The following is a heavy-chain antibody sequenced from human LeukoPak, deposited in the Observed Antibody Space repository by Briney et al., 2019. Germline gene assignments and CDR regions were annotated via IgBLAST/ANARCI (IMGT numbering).Heavy chain of an antibody. Sequence: SETLSLTCTVSSGSISSYYWSWIRQPAGKGLEWIGRIYTSGSTNYNPSLKSRVTMSVDTSKNQFSLKLSSVTAADTAVYYCARGEITMVRGVPRGWFDPWGQGTLVTVSS. V-gene: IGHV4-4*07. D-gene: IGHD3-10*01. CDR3: ARGEITMVRGVPRGWFDP. CDR2: IYTSGST. J-gene: IGHJ5*02. CDR1: SGSISSYY.